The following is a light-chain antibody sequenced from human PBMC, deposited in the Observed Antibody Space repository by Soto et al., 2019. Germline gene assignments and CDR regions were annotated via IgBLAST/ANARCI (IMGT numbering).Light chain of an antibody. CDR1: SSDVGSYNY. CDR2: GVS. Sequence: QSVLTQPASVSGSPGQSITISCTGTSSDVGSYNYVSWYQRHPGKAPKLIIYGVSNRPSGVSNRFSGSKSGNTASLTISGLQAEDEADYYCTSYTSSSTLRVFGGGTKVTVL. CDR3: TSYTSSSTLRV. J-gene: IGLJ3*02. V-gene: IGLV2-14*01.